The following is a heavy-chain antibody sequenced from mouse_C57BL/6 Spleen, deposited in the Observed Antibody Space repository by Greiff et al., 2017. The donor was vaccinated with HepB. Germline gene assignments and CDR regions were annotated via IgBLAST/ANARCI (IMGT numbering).Heavy chain of an antibody. CDR1: GFTFSDYG. CDR2: ISNLAYSI. J-gene: IGHJ4*01. V-gene: IGHV5-15*01. D-gene: IGHD2-3*01. Sequence: EVKLVESGGGLVQPGGSLKLSCAASGFTFSDYGMAWVRQAPRKGPEWVAFISNLAYSIYYADTVTGRFTISRENAKNTLYLEMSSLRSEDTAMYYCARHPSDGYYVMDYWGQGTSVTVSP. CDR3: ARHPSDGYYVMDY.